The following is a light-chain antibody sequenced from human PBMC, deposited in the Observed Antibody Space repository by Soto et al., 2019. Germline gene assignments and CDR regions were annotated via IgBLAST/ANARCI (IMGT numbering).Light chain of an antibody. J-gene: IGKJ1*01. V-gene: IGKV3-15*01. CDR2: GAS. CDR3: QQYNNWWT. CDR1: QNVNNN. Sequence: VVMTQSPRTLSLSPGERATLSCRASQNVNNNYVAWYQQKPGQAPRLLIYGASTRATGIPARFSGSGSGTEFTLTISSLQSEDFAVYYCQQYNNWWTFGQGTKVEIK.